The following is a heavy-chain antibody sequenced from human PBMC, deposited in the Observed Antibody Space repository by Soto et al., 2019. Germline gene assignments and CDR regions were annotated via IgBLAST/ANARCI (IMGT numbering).Heavy chain of an antibody. D-gene: IGHD3-3*01. CDR3: ARSFLEWLLYGYYYYGMDV. Sequence: SVKVSCKASGGTFSSYAISWVRQAPGQGLEWMGGIIPIFGTANYAQKFEGRVTITADESTSTAYMELSSLRSEDTAVYYCARSFLEWLLYGYYYYGMDVWGQGTTVTVSS. CDR1: GGTFSSYA. V-gene: IGHV1-69*13. CDR2: IIPIFGTA. J-gene: IGHJ6*02.